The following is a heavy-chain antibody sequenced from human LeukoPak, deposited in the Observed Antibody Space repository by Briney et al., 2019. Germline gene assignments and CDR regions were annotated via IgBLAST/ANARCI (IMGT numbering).Heavy chain of an antibody. V-gene: IGHV1-58*02. CDR3: AAEGRDGYNYWYFDL. CDR1: GFTFTSSA. CDR2: IVVGSGNT. D-gene: IGHD5-24*01. Sequence: SVTVSCKASGFTFTSSAMQWVRQARGQRLEWIGWIVVGSGNTNYAQKFQERVTITRDMSTSTAYMELSSLRSEDTAVYYCAAEGRDGYNYWYFDLWGRGTLVTVSS. J-gene: IGHJ2*01.